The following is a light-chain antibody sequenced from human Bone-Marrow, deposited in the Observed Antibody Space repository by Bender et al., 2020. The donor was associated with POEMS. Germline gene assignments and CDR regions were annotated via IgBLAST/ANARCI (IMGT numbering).Light chain of an antibody. CDR3: QSADSSGTYEVL. V-gene: IGLV3-25*03. CDR2: QDF. CDR1: KLGDKY. J-gene: IGLJ2*01. Sequence: SYELTQPPSVSVSPGQTASITCSGDKLGDKYACWYQQKPGQSPVLVIYQDFKRPSGVPERFSGSSSGTTVTLTISGVQAEDEADYYCQSADSSGTYEVLFDGGTKLTVL.